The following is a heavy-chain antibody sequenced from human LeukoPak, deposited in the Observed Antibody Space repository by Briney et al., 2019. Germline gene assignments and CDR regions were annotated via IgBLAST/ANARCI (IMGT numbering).Heavy chain of an antibody. CDR1: GASIISDTYY. CDR3: ARNFYASSGYYLDDFYFDF. Sequence: SETLSLTCTVSGASIISDTYYWGWIRQPPGKGLEWIGSIYYSGSTYYSPSLKSRVTMSVDTSTKQFSLKLISVTAADTALYYCARNFYASSGYYLDDFYFDFWGQGTLVTVSS. J-gene: IGHJ4*02. D-gene: IGHD3-22*01. V-gene: IGHV4-39*07. CDR2: IYYSGST.